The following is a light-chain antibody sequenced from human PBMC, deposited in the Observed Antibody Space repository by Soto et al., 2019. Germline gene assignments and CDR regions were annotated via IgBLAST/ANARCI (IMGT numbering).Light chain of an antibody. V-gene: IGLV2-8*01. CDR2: EVT. J-gene: IGLJ2*01. Sequence: QSALTQPPSASGSPGQSVTLSCTGTSSDIGNYYYVSWYQQHPGKAPKVLIYEVTKRPSGVPDRFSGSKSGNTASLTVSGLQAEDEADYYCSSYAGSNNVIFGGGTKLTVL. CDR3: SSYAGSNNVI. CDR1: SSDIGNYYY.